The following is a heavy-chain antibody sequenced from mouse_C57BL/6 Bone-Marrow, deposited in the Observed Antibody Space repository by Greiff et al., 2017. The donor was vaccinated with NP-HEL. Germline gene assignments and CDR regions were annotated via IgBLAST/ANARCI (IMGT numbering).Heavy chain of an antibody. Sequence: EVQGVESGGGLVKPGGSLKLSCAASGFTFSSYTMSWVRQTPEQRLEWVATISGGGGNTYYPDSVKGRFTISRDNAKNTLYLQMSSLRSEDTALYYCARRDTTVVATGYFDYWGQGTTLTVSS. CDR2: ISGGGGNT. CDR1: GFTFSSYT. V-gene: IGHV5-9*01. D-gene: IGHD1-1*01. CDR3: ARRDTTVVATGYFDY. J-gene: IGHJ2*01.